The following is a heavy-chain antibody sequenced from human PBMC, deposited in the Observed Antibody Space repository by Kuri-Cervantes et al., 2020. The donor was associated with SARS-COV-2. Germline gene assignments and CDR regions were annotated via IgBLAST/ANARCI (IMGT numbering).Heavy chain of an antibody. CDR3: ARDVGYDFWSGPRRSPHY. CDR2: FDPEDDET. D-gene: IGHD3-3*01. J-gene: IGHJ4*02. Sequence: ASVKVSCKVSGYTLTELSMHWVRQAPGKGLEWMGSFDPEDDETIYAQKFQGRVTVTEDTSTETAYMELSSLRSDVTAVYYCARDVGYDFWSGPRRSPHYWGQGTLVTVSS. V-gene: IGHV1-24*01. CDR1: GYTLTELS.